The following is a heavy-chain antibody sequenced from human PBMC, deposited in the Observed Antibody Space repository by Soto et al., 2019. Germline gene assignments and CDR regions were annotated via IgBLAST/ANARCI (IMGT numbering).Heavy chain of an antibody. CDR3: VTNWECRGGTCYYYYYYGVDV. J-gene: IGHJ6*02. V-gene: IGHV3-23*01. CDR1: GFTFTIYA. D-gene: IGHD2-15*01. Sequence: PRRSLRLSCAASGFTFTIYAMSWVRQAPEKGLEWVSGISGSGGNTYYADSVKGRFTIYRDNSKNTLYLQMNSLRAEDTAVYYGVTNWECRGGTCYYYYYYGVDVWGQGPTVTVSS. CDR2: ISGSGGNT.